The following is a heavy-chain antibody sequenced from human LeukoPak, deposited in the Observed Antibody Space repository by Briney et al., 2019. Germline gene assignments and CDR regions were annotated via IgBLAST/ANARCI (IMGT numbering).Heavy chain of an antibody. V-gene: IGHV3-33*01. CDR1: GFTFSTYR. J-gene: IGHJ4*02. D-gene: IGHD3-10*01. Sequence: GGSLRHSCVASGFTFSTYRMHWVRQAPAKGLDGVAVIWYDGSNTYYADSVKGRFTISRDNSKNTLYLQMNSVRAEDTAVYYCARIPWVGELLGGDYWGQGTMVTVSS. CDR3: ARIPWVGELLGGDY. CDR2: IWYDGSNT.